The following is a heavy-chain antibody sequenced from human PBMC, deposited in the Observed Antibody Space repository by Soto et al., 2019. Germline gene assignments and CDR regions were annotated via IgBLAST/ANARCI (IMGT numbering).Heavy chain of an antibody. Sequence: LRLSCAASGFTFSSYSMNWVRQAPGKGLEWVSSISSSSSYIYYADSVKGRFTISRDNAKNSLYLQMNSLRAEDTAVYYCAPSELLSGVFDYWGQGTLVTVSS. CDR1: GFTFSSYS. CDR2: ISSSSSYI. CDR3: APSELLSGVFDY. V-gene: IGHV3-21*01. D-gene: IGHD3-10*01. J-gene: IGHJ4*02.